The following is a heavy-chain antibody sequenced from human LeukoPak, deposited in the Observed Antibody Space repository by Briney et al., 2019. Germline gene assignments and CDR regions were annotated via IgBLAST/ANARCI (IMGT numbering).Heavy chain of an antibody. V-gene: IGHV4-34*01. J-gene: IGHJ4*02. D-gene: IGHD1-14*01. CDR1: GGSFSGYY. CDR2: INHSGST. Sequence: SETLSLTCAVYGGSFSGYYWSWIRQPPGKGLEWIGEINHSGSTNYNPSLKSRVTISVDTSKNQFSLKLSSVTAADTAVYYCARPYHRLFFDYWGQGTLVTVSS. CDR3: ARPYHRLFFDY.